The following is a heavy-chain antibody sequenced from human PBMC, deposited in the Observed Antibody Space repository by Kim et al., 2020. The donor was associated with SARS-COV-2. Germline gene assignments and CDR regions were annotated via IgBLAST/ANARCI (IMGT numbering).Heavy chain of an antibody. Sequence: SRVTISVDTSKNQFSLKLSSVTAADTAVYYCARGGTGLRWDQKRRGAFDIWGQGTMVTVSS. V-gene: IGHV4-34*01. CDR3: ARGGTGLRWDQKRRGAFDI. D-gene: IGHD4-17*01. J-gene: IGHJ3*02.